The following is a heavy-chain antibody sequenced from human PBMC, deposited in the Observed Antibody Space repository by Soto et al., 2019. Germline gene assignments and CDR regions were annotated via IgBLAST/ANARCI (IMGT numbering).Heavy chain of an antibody. CDR3: ATRHFGGLRLGAFRGWFDP. CDR2: INHSGST. V-gene: IGHV4-34*01. CDR1: GGSFSGYY. D-gene: IGHD3-16*01. Sequence: SETLSLTCAVYGGSFSGYYWSWIRQPPGKGLEWIGEINHSGSTNYNPSLKSRVTISVDTSNNQFSLNLSSVTAADTAVYYCATRHFGGLRLGAFRGWFDPWGQGTLVTVSS. J-gene: IGHJ5*02.